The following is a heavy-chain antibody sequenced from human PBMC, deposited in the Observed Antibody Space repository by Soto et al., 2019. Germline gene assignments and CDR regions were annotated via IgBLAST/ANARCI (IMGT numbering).Heavy chain of an antibody. CDR1: GYTFTSYG. J-gene: IGHJ4*02. Sequence: QVQLVQSGAEVKKPGASVKVSCKASGYTFTSYGISWVRQAPGQGLEWMGWISAYNGNTNYAQKLQGRVTMTTDTSTSTAYMQLRSLRSEDTAVYYCARSFYDFWSGLSSTPPRLDYWGQGTLVTVSS. CDR2: ISAYNGNT. V-gene: IGHV1-18*04. CDR3: ARSFYDFWSGLSSTPPRLDY. D-gene: IGHD3-3*01.